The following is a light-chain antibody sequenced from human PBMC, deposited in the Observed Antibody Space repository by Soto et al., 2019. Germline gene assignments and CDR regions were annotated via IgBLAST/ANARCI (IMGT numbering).Light chain of an antibody. Sequence: DIQITRSPASLCSCFGGRVTITCRASQSVSNYLNWYRQLPGKAPTLLIYSTSTLQSGVPSRFSGSGSGTDFTLTISGLQPEDFATYFCQQSYSSPQTFGQGTKVDI. V-gene: IGKV1-39*01. J-gene: IGKJ1*01. CDR1: QSVSNY. CDR2: STS. CDR3: QQSYSSPQT.